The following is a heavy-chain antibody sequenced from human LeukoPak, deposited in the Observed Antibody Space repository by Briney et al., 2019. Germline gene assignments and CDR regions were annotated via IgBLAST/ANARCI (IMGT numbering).Heavy chain of an antibody. CDR2: INAGNGNT. Sequence: ASVKVSCEASGYTFTSYAMHWVRQAPGQRLEWMGWINAGNGNTKYSQKFQGRVTITRDTSASTAYMELSSLRSEDTAVYYCARDGYSSGWLAGTEFDYWGQGTLVTVSS. D-gene: IGHD6-19*01. J-gene: IGHJ4*02. V-gene: IGHV1-3*01. CDR1: GYTFTSYA. CDR3: ARDGYSSGWLAGTEFDY.